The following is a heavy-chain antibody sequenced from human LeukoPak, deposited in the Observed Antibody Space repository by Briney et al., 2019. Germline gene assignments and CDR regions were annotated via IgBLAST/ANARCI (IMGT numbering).Heavy chain of an antibody. CDR3: ATDRDSTAMGPGYFDY. CDR2: FDPEEGET. CDR1: GYTLTELS. V-gene: IGHV1-24*01. J-gene: IGHJ4*02. D-gene: IGHD5-18*01. Sequence: GASVKDSCKVSGYTLTELSMHWVRQAPGKGLEWRGGFDPEEGETIYAQKLQGRVTMTEDTSTDTAYMELSSLRSEDTAVYYCATDRDSTAMGPGYFDYWGQGTLVTVSS.